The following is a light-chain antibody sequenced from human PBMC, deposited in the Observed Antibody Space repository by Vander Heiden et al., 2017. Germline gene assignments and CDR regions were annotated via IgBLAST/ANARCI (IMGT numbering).Light chain of an antibody. J-gene: IGKJ1*01. CDR1: QGIRND. Sequence: AIQMTQSPSSLSASVGDRVTITCRASQGIRNDLGWYQQKPGKAPKLLIYAASSLQSGVPSRFSGSGSGTDFTLTICSLQPEDIATYYCRQYDNYPWTFGQGTKVEIK. CDR2: AAS. CDR3: RQYDNYPWT. V-gene: IGKV1-6*01.